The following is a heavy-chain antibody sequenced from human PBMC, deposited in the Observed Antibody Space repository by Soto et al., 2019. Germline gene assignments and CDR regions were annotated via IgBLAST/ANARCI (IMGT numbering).Heavy chain of an antibody. CDR1: GGSINSSCNH. D-gene: IGHD4-17*01. CDR3: ATHPPYGPLDH. CDR2: IYYSENT. J-gene: IGHJ4*02. Sequence: SPPCAVSGGSINSSCNHWGWVRQPPGKGLEWIGNIYYSENTYYNPSLKSRVTISVDTSKNQFSLRLTSVTAADTAVYYCATHPPYGPLDHWGQGTLVTVSS. V-gene: IGHV4-39*01.